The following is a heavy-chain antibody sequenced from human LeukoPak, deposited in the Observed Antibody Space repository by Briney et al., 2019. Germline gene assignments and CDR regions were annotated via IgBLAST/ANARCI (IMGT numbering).Heavy chain of an antibody. CDR1: GFTFSSYA. CDR3: ARDESFDP. CDR2: ISYDGSNK. Sequence: GGSLRLSCAASGFTFSSYAMHWVRQAPGKGLEWEAVISYDGSNKYYADSVKGRFTISRDNSKNTLYLQMNSLRAEDTAVYYCARDESFDPWGQGTLVTVSS. V-gene: IGHV3-30-3*01. J-gene: IGHJ5*02.